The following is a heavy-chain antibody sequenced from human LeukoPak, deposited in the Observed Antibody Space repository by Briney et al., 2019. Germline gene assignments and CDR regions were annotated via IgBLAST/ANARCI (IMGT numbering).Heavy chain of an antibody. V-gene: IGHV3-23*01. CDR3: ARGGYTTWFDP. CDR2: IRANGGDT. Sequence: GGSPRLSCAASGFTFREYSMTWVRQAPGKGLEWVSNIRANGGDTYYADSVKGRFTISRDNSKNTLYLHMNSLRAEDTAVYYCARGGYTTWFDPWGQGTLVTVSS. D-gene: IGHD2-15*01. J-gene: IGHJ5*02. CDR1: GFTFREYS.